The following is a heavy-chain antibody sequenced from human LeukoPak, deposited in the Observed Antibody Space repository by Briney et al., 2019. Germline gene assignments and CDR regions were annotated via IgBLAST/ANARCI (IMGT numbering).Heavy chain of an antibody. D-gene: IGHD5-18*01. V-gene: IGHV1-18*01. Sequence: ASVKVSCKGSGYTFNSHSFSWVRQAPGQGLEWMGWISAYNGNTKYAQKLQGRVTMTTDTSTNTAYMELRSLRSDDTAVYYCASYNYGTLGFDYWGQGTLVTVSS. CDR2: ISAYNGNT. CDR1: GYTFNSHS. J-gene: IGHJ4*02. CDR3: ASYNYGTLGFDY.